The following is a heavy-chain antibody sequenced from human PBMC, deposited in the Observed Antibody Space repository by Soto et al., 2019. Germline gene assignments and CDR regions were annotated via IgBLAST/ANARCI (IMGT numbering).Heavy chain of an antibody. CDR1: GFTFSSYA. J-gene: IGHJ4*02. Sequence: QPGGSLRLSCAASGFTFSSYAMSWVRQAPGKGLEWVSAISGSGGSTYYADSVKGRFTISRDNSKNTLYLQMNSLRAEDTAVYYCAKGGNILTCYYTTYWGQGTLVTVSS. CDR2: ISGSGGST. CDR3: AKGGNILTCYYTTY. V-gene: IGHV3-23*01. D-gene: IGHD3-9*01.